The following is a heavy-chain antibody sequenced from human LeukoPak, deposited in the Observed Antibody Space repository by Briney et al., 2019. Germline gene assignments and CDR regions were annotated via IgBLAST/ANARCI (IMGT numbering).Heavy chain of an antibody. Sequence: GGSLRLSCAASGFTFSSNGMSWVRQAPGKGLEWVAVISYDGSNKYYADSVKGRFTISRDNSKNTLYLQMNSLRAEDTAVYYCARVVRRGYCSSTSCYAPGADYWGQGTLVTVSS. CDR3: ARVVRRGYCSSTSCYAPGADY. D-gene: IGHD2-2*01. J-gene: IGHJ4*02. CDR1: GFTFSSNG. CDR2: ISYDGSNK. V-gene: IGHV3-30*03.